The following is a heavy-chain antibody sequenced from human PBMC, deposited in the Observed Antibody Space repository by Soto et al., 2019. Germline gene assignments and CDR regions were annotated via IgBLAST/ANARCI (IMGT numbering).Heavy chain of an antibody. CDR1: GYTFTSYG. V-gene: IGHV1-18*04. CDR3: ARVPGGGSYGYFYYYGMDV. Sequence: GASVKVSCKASGYTFTSYGISWVRQAPGQGLERMGWISAYNGNTNYAQKLQGRVTMTTDTSTSTAYMELRSLRSDDTAVYYCARVPGGGSYGYFYYYGMDVWGQGTTVTVSS. J-gene: IGHJ6*02. CDR2: ISAYNGNT. D-gene: IGHD3-16*01.